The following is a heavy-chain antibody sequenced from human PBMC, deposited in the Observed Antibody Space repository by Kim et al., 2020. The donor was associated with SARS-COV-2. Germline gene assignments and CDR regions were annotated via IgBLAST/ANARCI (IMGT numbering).Heavy chain of an antibody. CDR2: ISSSSGYI. CDR3: AGAYSSGWYYFDY. J-gene: IGHJ4*02. CDR1: GFTFSSYT. Sequence: GGSLRLSCAASGFTFSSYTMNWVRQAPGKGLEWVSSISSSSGYIYYADSVKGRFTISRDNAKNSLYLQMNSLRAEDTAVYYCAGAYSSGWYYFDYCGQGTLVTVSS. V-gene: IGHV3-21*01. D-gene: IGHD6-19*01.